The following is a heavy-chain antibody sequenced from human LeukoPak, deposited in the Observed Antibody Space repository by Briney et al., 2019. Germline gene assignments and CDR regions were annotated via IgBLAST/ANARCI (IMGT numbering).Heavy chain of an antibody. CDR2: INHSGST. V-gene: IGHV4-34*01. D-gene: IGHD2-15*01. CDR1: GGSFSSYY. CDR3: ARGGTWYYYDYYYYMDV. Sequence: PSETLSLTCAVYGGSFSSYYWSWIRQPPGKGLEWIGEINHSGSTNYNPSLKSRVTISVDTSKNQFSLKLSSVTAADTAVYYCARGGTWYYYDYYYYMDVWGKGTTVTVSS. J-gene: IGHJ6*03.